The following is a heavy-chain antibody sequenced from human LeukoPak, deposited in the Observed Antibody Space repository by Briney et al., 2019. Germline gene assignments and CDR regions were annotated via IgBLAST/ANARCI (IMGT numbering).Heavy chain of an antibody. V-gene: IGHV3-23*01. CDR3: ARLGGTASGYYDAFDI. Sequence: GGSLRLSCAASGFTFSSYAMSWVRQAPGKGLEWVSAISGSGGSTYYADSVKGRFTISRDNAKNSLYLQMNSLRAEDTAVYYCARLGGTASGYYDAFDIWGQGTMVTVSS. D-gene: IGHD3-22*01. J-gene: IGHJ3*02. CDR2: ISGSGGST. CDR1: GFTFSSYA.